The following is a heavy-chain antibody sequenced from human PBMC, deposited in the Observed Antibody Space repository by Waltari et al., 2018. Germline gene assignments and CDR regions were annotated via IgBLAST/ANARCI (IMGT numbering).Heavy chain of an antibody. CDR2: ISYDGSNK. CDR1: GFTFSSYG. Sequence: QVQLVESGGGVVQPGRSLRLSCAASGFTFSSYGMHWVRQAPGKGLEWVAVISYDGSNKYYADSGKGRFTISRDNSKNTLYLQMNSLRAEDTAVYYCAKDEGAVGAIIDYWGQGTLVTVSS. J-gene: IGHJ4*02. V-gene: IGHV3-30*18. D-gene: IGHD1-26*01. CDR3: AKDEGAVGAIIDY.